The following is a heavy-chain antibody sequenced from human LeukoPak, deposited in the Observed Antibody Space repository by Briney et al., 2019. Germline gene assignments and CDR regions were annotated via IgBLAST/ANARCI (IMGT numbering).Heavy chain of an antibody. Sequence: PSETLSLTCTVSGGSISSYYWSWTRQPAGKGLEWIGRIYTSGSTNYNPSLKSRVTMSVDTSKNQFSLKLSSVTAADTAVYYCARHGPNTAMVIEYYFDYWGQGTLVTVSS. V-gene: IGHV4-4*07. CDR3: ARHGPNTAMVIEYYFDY. D-gene: IGHD5-18*01. CDR2: IYTSGST. CDR1: GGSISSYY. J-gene: IGHJ4*02.